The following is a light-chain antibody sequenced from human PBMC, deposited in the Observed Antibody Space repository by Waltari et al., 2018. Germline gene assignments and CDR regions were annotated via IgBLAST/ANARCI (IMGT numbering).Light chain of an antibody. CDR1: QTITTW. Sequence: DIQMTQSPSSLSASVGDKVTITCRASQTITTWLAWYPQKPGKAPKLLIYRASNLDTGVPSRCSGSGSATDVTLTISSLQPEYSATYFCQQHDNSPWTFGQGTKVEIK. V-gene: IGKV1-33*01. CDR2: RAS. J-gene: IGKJ1*01. CDR3: QQHDNSPWT.